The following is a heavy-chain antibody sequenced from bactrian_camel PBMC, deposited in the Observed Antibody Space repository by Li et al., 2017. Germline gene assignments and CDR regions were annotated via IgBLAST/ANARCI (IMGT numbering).Heavy chain of an antibody. CDR3: TRDRGLAVPAGSFDY. V-gene: IGHV3S1*01. J-gene: IGHJ6*01. D-gene: IGHD6*01. Sequence: VESGGGLVQPGGSLRLSCVASGFTFISYAMGWVRQAPGKGLEWVSAISTDGGTRRYADSVNGRFTISRDNAKNTINLELNSLKTEDTAMYYCTRDRGLAVPAGSFDYWAQGTQVTVS. CDR2: ISTDGGTR. CDR1: GFTFISYA.